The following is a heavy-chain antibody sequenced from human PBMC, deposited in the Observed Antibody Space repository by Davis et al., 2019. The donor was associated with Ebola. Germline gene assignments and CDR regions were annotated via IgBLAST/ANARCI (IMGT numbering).Heavy chain of an antibody. CDR1: GGSISSSSYY. D-gene: IGHD4-17*01. J-gene: IGHJ4*02. CDR3: ARVASYGDYFDY. V-gene: IGHV4-39*07. Sequence: SETLSLTCTVSGGSISSSSYYWGWIRQPPGKGLEWIGSIYYSGSTYYNPSLKSRVTISVDTSKNQFFLKLSSVTAADTAVYYCARVASYGDYFDYWGLGTLVTVSS. CDR2: IYYSGST.